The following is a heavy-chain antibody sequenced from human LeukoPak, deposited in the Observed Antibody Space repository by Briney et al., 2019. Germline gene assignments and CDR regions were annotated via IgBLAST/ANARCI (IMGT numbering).Heavy chain of an antibody. CDR1: GFTFSSYW. CDR2: ISYDGSDK. D-gene: IGHD4-17*01. CDR3: ASRHFDFGYY. Sequence: GGSLRLSCAASGFTFSSYWMHWVRQAPGKGLEWVAVISYDGSDKYFADSVKGRFTISRDNSKNTLYLQMNSLRVEDTAVYYCASRHFDFGYYWGQGTLVTVSS. J-gene: IGHJ4*02. V-gene: IGHV3-30*03.